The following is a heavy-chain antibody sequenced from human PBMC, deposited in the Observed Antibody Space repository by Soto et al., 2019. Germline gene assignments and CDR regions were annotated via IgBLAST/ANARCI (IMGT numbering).Heavy chain of an antibody. CDR3: ARAGVSNKFYYYYYGMDV. Sequence: QVQLVESGGGVVQPGRSLRLSCAASGFTFSSYAIHLVRQAPGKGLEWMTVISYDGNNNYYADSVKGRFTITRDNSKRTLYLQMNILRAEDTDVYSCARAGVSNKFYYYYYGMDVWGQGTKVTVSS. CDR2: ISYDGNNN. D-gene: IGHD3-10*01. V-gene: IGHV3-30-3*01. CDR1: GFTFSSYA. J-gene: IGHJ6*02.